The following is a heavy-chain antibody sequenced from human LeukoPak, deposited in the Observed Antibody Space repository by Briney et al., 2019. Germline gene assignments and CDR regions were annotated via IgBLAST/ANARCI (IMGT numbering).Heavy chain of an antibody. Sequence: SETLSLTCTVSGGSISSSSYYWGWIRQPPGKGLEWIGSIYYSGSTYYNPSLKSRVTISVDTSKNQFSLKLSSATAADTAVYYCARYCSSTSCYRFLAWFDPWGQGTLVTVSS. J-gene: IGHJ5*02. CDR3: ARYCSSTSCYRFLAWFDP. CDR1: GGSISSSSYY. V-gene: IGHV4-39*07. D-gene: IGHD2-2*01. CDR2: IYYSGST.